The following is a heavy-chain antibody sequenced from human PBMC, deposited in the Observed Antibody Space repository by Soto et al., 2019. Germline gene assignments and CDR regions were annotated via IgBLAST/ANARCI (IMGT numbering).Heavy chain of an antibody. J-gene: IGHJ5*02. V-gene: IGHV3-30*04. Sequence: QVRLVESGGGVVQPGRSLRLSCTASGFSFSSYAMYWFRQPPGKGLEWVAVISKDAMNKNYADSVKGRVTVSRDNANYSLDLQLNSLRGEDTAMYYCARDMYSSDYFVKWFEPWGQGTLVTVSS. CDR3: ARDMYSSDYFVKWFEP. D-gene: IGHD6-19*01. CDR1: GFSFSSYA. CDR2: ISKDAMNK.